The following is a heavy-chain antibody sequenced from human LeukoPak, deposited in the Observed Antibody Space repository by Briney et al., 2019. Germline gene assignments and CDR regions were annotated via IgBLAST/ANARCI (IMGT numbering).Heavy chain of an antibody. J-gene: IGHJ5*02. CDR3: ARDGPPGTIFWGAYNWFDP. CDR2: INPSGGST. CDR1: GYTFTSYY. V-gene: IGHV1-46*01. D-gene: IGHD3-3*01. Sequence: GASVKVSCKASGYTFTSYYMHWVRQAPGQGLEWMGIINPSGGSTSYAQKFQGRVTMTRDTSTSTVYMELSSLRSEDTAVYYCARDGPPGTIFWGAYNWFDPWGQGTLVTVSS.